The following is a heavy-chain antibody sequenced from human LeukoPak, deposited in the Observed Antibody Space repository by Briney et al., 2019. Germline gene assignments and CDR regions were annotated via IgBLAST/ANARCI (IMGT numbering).Heavy chain of an antibody. CDR3: ARDYSSGWYDFDY. CDR2: ISSSGSTI. Sequence: PGGSLRLSCAASGFTFSSYEMNSVRQAPGKGLEWVSYISSSGSTIYYAHSVKGRFTISRDNAKNSLYLQMNSLRAEDTAVYYCARDYSSGWYDFDYWGQGNLVTVSS. CDR1: GFTFSSYE. V-gene: IGHV3-48*03. D-gene: IGHD6-19*01. J-gene: IGHJ4*02.